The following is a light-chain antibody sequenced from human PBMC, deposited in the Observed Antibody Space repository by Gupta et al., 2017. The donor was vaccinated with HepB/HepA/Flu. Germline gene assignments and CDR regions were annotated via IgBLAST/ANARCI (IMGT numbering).Light chain of an antibody. V-gene: IGLV1-51*01. J-gene: IGLJ1*01. CDR2: DNN. Sequence: HSVLTQPPSMSAAPGQKIILSCSGTSSNLGNNVVPWYQQLPEAAPKLLIYDNNKRPSGISDRFSGSKSGTSATLDIAGLQTGDEADYFCATWDHSLRSFVFGTGTTVTVL. CDR3: ATWDHSLRSFV. CDR1: SSNLGNNV.